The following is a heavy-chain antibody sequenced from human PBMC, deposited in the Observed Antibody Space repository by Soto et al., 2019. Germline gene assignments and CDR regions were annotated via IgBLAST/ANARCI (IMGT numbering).Heavy chain of an antibody. CDR3: ARTLYCSSTSCYDPYGMDV. V-gene: IGHV3-13*01. CDR1: GFTFSSYD. CDR2: IGTAGDT. Sequence: GGSLRLSCAASGFTFSSYDMHWVHQATGKGLEWVSAIGTAGDTYYPGSVKGRFTISRENAKNSLYLQMNSLRAEDTAVYYCARTLYCSSTSCYDPYGMDVWGQGTTVTVSS. J-gene: IGHJ6*02. D-gene: IGHD2-2*01.